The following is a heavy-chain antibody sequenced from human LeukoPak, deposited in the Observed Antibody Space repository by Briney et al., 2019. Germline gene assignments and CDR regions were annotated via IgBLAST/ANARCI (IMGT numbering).Heavy chain of an antibody. D-gene: IGHD2-2*01. J-gene: IGHJ5*02. Sequence: MTSETLSLTCTVSGGSISSGDYYWSWIRQPPGKGLEWIGYIYYSGSTYYNPSLKSRVTISVDTSKNQFSLKLSSVTAADTAVYYCARAPCSSTSCYTRKINWFDPWGQGTLVTVSS. CDR2: IYYSGST. CDR1: GGSISSGDYY. CDR3: ARAPCSSTSCYTRKINWFDP. V-gene: IGHV4-30-4*08.